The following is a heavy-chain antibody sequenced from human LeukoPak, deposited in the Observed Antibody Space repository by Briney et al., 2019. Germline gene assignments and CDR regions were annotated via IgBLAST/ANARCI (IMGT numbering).Heavy chain of an antibody. Sequence: PSETLSLTCAVYGGSFSGYYWSWIRQPPGKGLEWIGSIYYSGSTYYNPSLKSRVTISVDTSKNQFSLKLSSVTAADTAVYYCASPQPYYYGSDSLFDYWGQGTLVTVSS. V-gene: IGHV4-34*01. CDR3: ASPQPYYYGSDSLFDY. J-gene: IGHJ4*02. D-gene: IGHD3-10*01. CDR2: IYYSGST. CDR1: GGSFSGYY.